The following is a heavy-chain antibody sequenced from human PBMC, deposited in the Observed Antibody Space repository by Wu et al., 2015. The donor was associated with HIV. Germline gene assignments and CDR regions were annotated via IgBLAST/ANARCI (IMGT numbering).Heavy chain of an antibody. Sequence: QVQLVQSGAEVKKPGASVKVSCKASGYTFTGYYMHWVRQAPGQGLEWMGWINPNSGGTNYAQKFQGRVTMTRDTSISTAYMELSRLRSDDTAVYYCARGSYYYDSSGYYTDYWGQGTLVTVSS. D-gene: IGHD3-22*01. J-gene: IGHJ4*02. V-gene: IGHV1-2*02. CDR3: ARGSYYYDSSGYYTDY. CDR2: INPNSGGT. CDR1: GYTFTGYY.